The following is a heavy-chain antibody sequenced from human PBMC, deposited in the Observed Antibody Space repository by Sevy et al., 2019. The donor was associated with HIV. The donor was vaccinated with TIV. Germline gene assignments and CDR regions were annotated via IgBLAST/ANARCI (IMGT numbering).Heavy chain of an antibody. J-gene: IGHJ4*02. Sequence: ASVKVSCKASGYTFTSYGISWVRQAPGQGLEWMGWISAYNGNTNYAQKLQGRATMTTDTSTSTAYMELRSLRSDDTAVYYCARELYYDFWSGFSGEYYFDYWGQGTLVTVSS. D-gene: IGHD3-3*01. CDR3: ARELYYDFWSGFSGEYYFDY. CDR1: GYTFTSYG. V-gene: IGHV1-18*01. CDR2: ISAYNGNT.